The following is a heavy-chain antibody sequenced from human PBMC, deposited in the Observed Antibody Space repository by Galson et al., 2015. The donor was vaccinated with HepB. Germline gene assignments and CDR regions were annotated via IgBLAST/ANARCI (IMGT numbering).Heavy chain of an antibody. D-gene: IGHD3-16*02. CDR1: GYTFTSYG. V-gene: IGHV1-18*04. J-gene: IGHJ4*02. Sequence: SVKVSCKASGYTFTSYGTSWVRQAPGQGLEWMGWISAYNGNTNYAQKLQGRVTMTTDTSTSTAYMELRSLRSDDTAVYYCARDSHYDYVWGSYRSGRFDYWGQGTLVTVSS. CDR2: ISAYNGNT. CDR3: ARDSHYDYVWGSYRSGRFDY.